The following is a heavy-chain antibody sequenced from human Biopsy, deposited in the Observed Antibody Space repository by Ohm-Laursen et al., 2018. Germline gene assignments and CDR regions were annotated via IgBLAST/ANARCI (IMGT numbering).Heavy chain of an antibody. J-gene: IGHJ3*02. Sequence: SLRLSCAASGFTFNNYCMSWVRQAPGKGLEWLSTISGSGATPYYADSVKGRFTISRDNSKNTLYLQMNSPRAEDTAVYYCARPNLREWELHNAFDIWGQGTMVTVSS. V-gene: IGHV3-23*01. CDR3: ARPNLREWELHNAFDI. D-gene: IGHD1-26*01. CDR1: GFTFNNYC. CDR2: ISGSGATP.